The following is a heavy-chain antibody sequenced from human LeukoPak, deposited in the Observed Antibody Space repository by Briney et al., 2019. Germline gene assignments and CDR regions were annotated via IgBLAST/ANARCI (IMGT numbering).Heavy chain of an antibody. CDR3: ARDDRLEQQLGD. Sequence: ASVKVSCKASGDTFTSYGISWVRQAPGQGLEWMGWISAYNGNTNYAQKLQGRVTMTTDTSTSTAYMELRSLRSDDTAVYYCARDDRLEQQLGDWGQGTLVTVSS. D-gene: IGHD6-13*01. J-gene: IGHJ4*02. CDR2: ISAYNGNT. CDR1: GDTFTSYG. V-gene: IGHV1-18*01.